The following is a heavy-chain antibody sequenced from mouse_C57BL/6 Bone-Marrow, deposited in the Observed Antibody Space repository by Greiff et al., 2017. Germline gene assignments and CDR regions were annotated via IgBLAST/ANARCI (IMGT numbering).Heavy chain of an antibody. CDR1: GFTFTDYG. CDR3: GNYCGIY. Sequence: EVHLVESGGGLVKPGASLTLSCAASGFTFTDYGMHWVRQAPEQGLEWVAYISSGSSTNYYADTVKGRFTITGDNATNTLFLQMTSLRSEDTAMYYCGNYCGIYWGQGTLVTVSA. D-gene: IGHD1-1*01. CDR2: ISSGSSTN. J-gene: IGHJ3*01. V-gene: IGHV5-17*01.